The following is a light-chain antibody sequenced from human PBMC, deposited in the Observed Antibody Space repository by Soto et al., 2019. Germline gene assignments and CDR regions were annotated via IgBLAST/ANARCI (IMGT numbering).Light chain of an antibody. CDR3: SSYTRSSTLGV. CDR1: SSDVGGYNY. Sequence: QSALTQPASVSGSPGQSMTISCTGTSSDVGGYNYVSWYQQHPGKAPKLMIYDVSNRPSGVSNRFSGSKSGNTASLTISGLQSEDEADYYCSSYTRSSTLGVFGTGTKLTVL. J-gene: IGLJ1*01. CDR2: DVS. V-gene: IGLV2-14*01.